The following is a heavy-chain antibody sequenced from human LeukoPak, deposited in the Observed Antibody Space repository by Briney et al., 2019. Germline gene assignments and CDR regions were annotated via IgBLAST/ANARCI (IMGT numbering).Heavy chain of an antibody. V-gene: IGHV1-18*01. D-gene: IGHD3-16*02. CDR2: ISAYNGNT. CDR3: AREITYYDYVWGSYRYTPNYYMDV. J-gene: IGHJ6*03. Sequence: ASVKVSCKASGYTFTSYGIGWVRQAPGQGLEWMGWISAYNGNTNYAQKLQGRVTMTTDTSTSTAYMELRSLRSDDTAVYYCAREITYYDYVWGSYRYTPNYYMDVWGKGTTVTVSS. CDR1: GYTFTSYG.